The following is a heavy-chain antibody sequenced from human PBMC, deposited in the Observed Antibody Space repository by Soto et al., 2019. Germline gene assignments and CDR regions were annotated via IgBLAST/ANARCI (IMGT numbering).Heavy chain of an antibody. D-gene: IGHD6-13*01. CDR3: ATESAGTGDDVGFES. Sequence: ASVKVSCKASGYTFTGYYMHWVRQAPGQGLEWMGWINPNSGGTNYAQKFQGRVTMTRDTSISTAYMELSRLRSDDTAVYYCATESAGTGDDVGFESWGQGTRVTVSS. J-gene: IGHJ6*02. CDR1: GYTFTGYY. CDR2: INPNSGGT. V-gene: IGHV1-2*02.